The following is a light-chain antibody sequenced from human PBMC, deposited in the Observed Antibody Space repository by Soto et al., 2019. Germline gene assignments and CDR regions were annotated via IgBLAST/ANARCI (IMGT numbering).Light chain of an antibody. Sequence: DIQMTQSPSSLSASVGARVTITCRASESISRHLNWYQQKPGKAPKLLIYAASSLQNGVPSRFSGSGSGTDFTLTISNLQPEDFATYYCHQSYSTLSITFGQGTRLEIK. V-gene: IGKV1-39*01. CDR3: HQSYSTLSIT. CDR1: ESISRH. J-gene: IGKJ5*01. CDR2: AAS.